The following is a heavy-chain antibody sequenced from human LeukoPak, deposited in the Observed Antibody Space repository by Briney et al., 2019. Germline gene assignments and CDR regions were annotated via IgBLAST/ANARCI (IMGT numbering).Heavy chain of an antibody. D-gene: IGHD1-26*01. Sequence: PGGSLRLSCAASGFTFSSYSMNWVRQAPGKGLEWVSYISSSSSTIYYAGSVEGRFTISRDNAKNSLYLQMNSLRAEDTAVYYCARTYSGSLNAFDIWGQGTMVTVSS. J-gene: IGHJ3*02. CDR2: ISSSSSTI. CDR3: ARTYSGSLNAFDI. CDR1: GFTFSSYS. V-gene: IGHV3-48*01.